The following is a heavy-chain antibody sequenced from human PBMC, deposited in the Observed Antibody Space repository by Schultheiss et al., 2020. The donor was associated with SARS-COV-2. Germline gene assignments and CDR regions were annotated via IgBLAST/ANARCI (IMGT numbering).Heavy chain of an antibody. V-gene: IGHV3-48*03. Sequence: GGSLRLSCAASGFTFSSYEMNWVRQAPGKGLEWVSYISSSGSTIYYADSVKGRFTISRDNAKNSLYLQMNSLRAEDTAVYYCARETYWLFPAGHFDYWGQGTLVTV. D-gene: IGHD3-9*01. CDR3: ARETYWLFPAGHFDY. J-gene: IGHJ4*02. CDR1: GFTFSSYE. CDR2: ISSSGSTI.